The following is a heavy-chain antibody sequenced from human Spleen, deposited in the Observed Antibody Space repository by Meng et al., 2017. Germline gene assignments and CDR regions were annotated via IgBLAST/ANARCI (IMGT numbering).Heavy chain of an antibody. V-gene: IGHV4-34*01. D-gene: IGHD1-7*01. Sequence: QVQIQQWGAGLVKPSETLSLNCAVYGGSFSGYHWTWIRQPPGKGLEWIGENHHDGSTNYNPSLKSRVAISVDTSKNQFSLNLSSVTAADTAVYYCTRGYGSTWPTSDYWGQGTLVTVSS. J-gene: IGHJ4*02. CDR3: TRGYGSTWPTSDY. CDR1: GGSFSGYH. CDR2: NHHDGST.